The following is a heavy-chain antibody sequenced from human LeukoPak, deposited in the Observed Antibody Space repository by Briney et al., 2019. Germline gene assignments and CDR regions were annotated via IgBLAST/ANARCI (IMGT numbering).Heavy chain of an antibody. D-gene: IGHD3-3*01. CDR2: INPSGGST. CDR1: GYTFTSHF. CDR3: ARDFGVVTWPHNLDY. J-gene: IGHJ4*02. V-gene: IGHV1-46*01. Sequence: GASVKVSCKASGYTFTSHFMHWMRQAPGQGLEWMGIINPSGGSTSCAQKFQGRLTMTRDMSTSTVYMELSSLRSDDTAVYYCARDFGVVTWPHNLDYWGQGTLVTVSS.